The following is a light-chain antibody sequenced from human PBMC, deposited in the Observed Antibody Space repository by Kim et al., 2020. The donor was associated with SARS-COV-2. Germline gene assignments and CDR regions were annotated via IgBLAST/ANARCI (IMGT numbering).Light chain of an antibody. V-gene: IGLV3-21*04. J-gene: IGLJ2*01. Sequence: AQGKTARITCGGNNIGSKSVHWYQQKPGQAPVLGIYYDSDRPSGIPERFSGSNSGNTATLTISRVEAGDEADYYCQVWDNSSDHVVFGGGTQLTVL. CDR1: NIGSKS. CDR3: QVWDNSSDHVV. CDR2: YDS.